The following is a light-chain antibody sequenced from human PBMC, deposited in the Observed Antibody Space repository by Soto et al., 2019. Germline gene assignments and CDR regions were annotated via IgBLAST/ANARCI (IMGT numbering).Light chain of an antibody. Sequence: IVWTQSPGTLSLFPGERATLSCRASQSITSGYLAWYQQKPGQSPRLLIYGASSRATGIPDRFSGSGSGTDFTLTISRLEPEDFAVYYCQQYGSSPTFGQGTRLEMK. CDR3: QQYGSSPT. V-gene: IGKV3-20*01. CDR2: GAS. CDR1: QSITSGY. J-gene: IGKJ5*01.